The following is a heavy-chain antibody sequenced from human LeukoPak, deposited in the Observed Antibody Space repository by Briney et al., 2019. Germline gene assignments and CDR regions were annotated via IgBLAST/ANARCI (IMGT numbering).Heavy chain of an antibody. D-gene: IGHD3-3*01. CDR3: AKDGFYDFWSGYYTG. J-gene: IGHJ4*02. Sequence: GGSLRLSCAASGFTFSSYAMSWVRQAPGKGLEWVSAISGSGGSTYYADSVKGRFTISRDNSKNTLYLQMNSLRAEDTAVYYCAKDGFYDFWSGYYTGWGQGTLVTVSS. CDR1: GFTFSSYA. CDR2: ISGSGGST. V-gene: IGHV3-23*01.